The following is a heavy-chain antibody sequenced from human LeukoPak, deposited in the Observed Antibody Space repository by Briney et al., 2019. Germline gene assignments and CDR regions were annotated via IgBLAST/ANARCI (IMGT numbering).Heavy chain of an antibody. D-gene: IGHD4-17*01. Sequence: QAGGSLRLSCAASGFTFSSYAMSWVRQAPGKGLEWVSEISGSGGTTYYTDSVKGRFTISRDNSKNTLYLQMNSLRAEDTAVYYCAKELWATVTTTLFDYWGQGTLVTVSS. V-gene: IGHV3-23*01. CDR2: ISGSGGTT. CDR3: AKELWATVTTTLFDY. CDR1: GFTFSSYA. J-gene: IGHJ4*02.